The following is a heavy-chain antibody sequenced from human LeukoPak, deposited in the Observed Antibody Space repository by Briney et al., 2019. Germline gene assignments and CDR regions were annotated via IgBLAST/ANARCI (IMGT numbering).Heavy chain of an antibody. D-gene: IGHD3-10*01. J-gene: IGHJ4*02. CDR3: ARSPHYYYFDS. CDR2: TSYDGNNQ. Sequence: PGRSLRLSCSTAGFTFSNSVIHWVRQAPGKGLEWVAVTSYDGNNQYYADSVKGRCTISRDDSKNTVYLQMNSLRPDDTAVYYCARSPHYYYFDSWGQGTLVTVSS. V-gene: IGHV3-30*04. CDR1: GFTFSNSV.